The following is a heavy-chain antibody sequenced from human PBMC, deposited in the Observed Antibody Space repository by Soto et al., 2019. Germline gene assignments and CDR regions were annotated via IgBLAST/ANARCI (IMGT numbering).Heavy chain of an antibody. V-gene: IGHV3-30*18. CDR1: GFTFSSYG. CDR2: ISYDGSNK. J-gene: IGHJ3*02. D-gene: IGHD6-13*01. Sequence: GGSLRLSCAASGFTFSSYGMHWVRQAPGKGLEWVAVISYDGSNKYYADSVKGRFTISRDNSKNTLYLQMNSLRAEDTAVYYCAKDTYSSSWYGGMTDAFDIWGQGTMVTVSS. CDR3: AKDTYSSSWYGGMTDAFDI.